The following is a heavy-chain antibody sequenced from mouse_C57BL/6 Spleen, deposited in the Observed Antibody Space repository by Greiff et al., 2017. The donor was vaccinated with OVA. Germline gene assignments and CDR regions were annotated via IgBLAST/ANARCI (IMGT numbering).Heavy chain of an antibody. CDR1: GFSLTSYG. V-gene: IGHV2-2*01. CDR2: IWRGGST. Sequence: VKLMESGPGLVQPSQSLSITCTVSGFSLTSYGVHWVRQSPGKGLEWLGVIWRGGSTDYNAALIYRLSTIKNTSKSQVFFTRNSLQADDTAIYYSASTRNYAMDYWGQGTSVTVSS. CDR3: ASTRNYAMDY. D-gene: IGHD1-1*01. J-gene: IGHJ4*01.